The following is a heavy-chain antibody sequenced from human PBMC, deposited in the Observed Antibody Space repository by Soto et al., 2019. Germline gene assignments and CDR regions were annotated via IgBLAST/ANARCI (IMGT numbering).Heavy chain of an antibody. D-gene: IGHD6-13*01. CDR2: ISNNGGST. V-gene: IGHV3-64D*06. CDR3: VKARDRSSWYFSPFDL. Sequence: PGGSLRLSCSGSGFTFSGYAMHWVRQAPGKGLEYVSGISNNGGSTYYTDSVKGRFTISRDNSKNTLYLLMSSLRTEDTAVYYCVKARDRSSWYFSPFDLWGRGTLVTVSS. CDR1: GFTFSGYA. J-gene: IGHJ2*01.